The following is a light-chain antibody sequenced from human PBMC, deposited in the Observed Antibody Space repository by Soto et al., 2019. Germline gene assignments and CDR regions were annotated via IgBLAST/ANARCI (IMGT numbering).Light chain of an antibody. Sequence: IVMTQSPATLSVSPGERATLSCRASQSVTSNLAWYQQKPGQVPRLLIYGASIRATGVPARFSGSGSGTDFTHTISSLQSEDFAVYYCQQYNKWPLITFGQGTRLETK. CDR1: QSVTSN. CDR2: GAS. V-gene: IGKV3-15*01. CDR3: QQYNKWPLIT. J-gene: IGKJ5*01.